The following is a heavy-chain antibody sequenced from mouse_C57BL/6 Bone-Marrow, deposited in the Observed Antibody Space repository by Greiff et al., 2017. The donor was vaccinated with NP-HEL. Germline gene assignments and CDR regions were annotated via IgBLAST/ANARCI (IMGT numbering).Heavy chain of an antibody. D-gene: IGHD2-2*01. CDR1: GFTFSSYG. CDR3: AMVYYGYDGDY. J-gene: IGHJ2*01. CDR2: ISSGGSYT. V-gene: IGHV5-6*01. Sequence: EVKLMESGGDLVKPGGSLKLSCAASGFTFSSYGMSWVRQTPDKRLEWVATISSGGSYTYYPDSVKGRFTISRDKAKNTLYLQMSSLKSEDTAMYYCAMVYYGYDGDYWGQGTTLTVSS.